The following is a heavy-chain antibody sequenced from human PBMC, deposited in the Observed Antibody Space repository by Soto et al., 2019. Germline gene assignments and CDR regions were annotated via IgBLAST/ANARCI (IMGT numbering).Heavy chain of an antibody. Sequence: GGSLRLSCAASGFTFSSYGMHWVRQAPGKGLEWVAVIWYDGSNKYYADSVKGRFTISRDNSKNTLYLQMNSLRAEDTAVYYCARGSRQQLGPNYYYYYGMDVWGQGTTVTVSS. D-gene: IGHD6-13*01. CDR2: IWYDGSNK. CDR3: ARGSRQQLGPNYYYYYGMDV. V-gene: IGHV3-33*01. CDR1: GFTFSSYG. J-gene: IGHJ6*02.